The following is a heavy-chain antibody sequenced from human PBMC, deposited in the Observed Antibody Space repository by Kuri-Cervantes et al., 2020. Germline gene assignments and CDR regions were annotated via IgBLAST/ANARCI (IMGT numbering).Heavy chain of an antibody. Sequence: GGSLRLSCKGSGYSFNSYWIAWVRQMPGKGLEWMGIIYPGDSDTRYSPSFQGQVTISADKSISTAYLQWSSLRASDTAMYYCARPYGSATYYAYYAMDVWGQGTTVTVSS. CDR2: IYPGDSDT. J-gene: IGHJ6*02. V-gene: IGHV5-51*01. D-gene: IGHD3-10*01. CDR3: ARPYGSATYYAYYAMDV. CDR1: GYSFNSYW.